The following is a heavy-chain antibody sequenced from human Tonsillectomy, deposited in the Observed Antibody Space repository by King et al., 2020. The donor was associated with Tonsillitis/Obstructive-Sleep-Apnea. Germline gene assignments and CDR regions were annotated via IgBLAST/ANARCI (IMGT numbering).Heavy chain of an antibody. V-gene: IGHV5-51*01. Sequence: QLVQSGAEVKKPGESLKISCKGSGYSFTSYWIGWVRQMPGKGLEWMGIIYPGDSDTRYSPSFQGQVTISADKSINTVYLQWSSLKASDTAMYYCARHGPIGTLYYYYMSVWGKGTMVMVSS. J-gene: IGHJ6*03. CDR3: ARHGPIGTLYYYYMSV. D-gene: IGHD1-1*01. CDR2: IYPGDSDT. CDR1: GYSFTSYW.